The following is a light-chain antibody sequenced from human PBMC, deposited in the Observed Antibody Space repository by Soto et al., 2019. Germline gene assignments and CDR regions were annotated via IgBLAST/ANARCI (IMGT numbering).Light chain of an antibody. CDR3: CSYAGDLAL. J-gene: IGLJ2*01. CDR1: SSDVGGYDF. CDR2: DVS. V-gene: IGLV2-11*01. Sequence: QSALTQPRSVSGSPGQSVTISCTGTSSDVGGYDFVSWYQQHPGKAPKLMISDVSKRPSGVPDRFSGSKSGNTASLTISGFQAEDEADYYCCSYAGDLALFGGGT.